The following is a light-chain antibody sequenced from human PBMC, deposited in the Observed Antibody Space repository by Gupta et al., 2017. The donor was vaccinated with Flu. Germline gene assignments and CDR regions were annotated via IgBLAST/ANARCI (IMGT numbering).Light chain of an antibody. CDR3: SSFAGSNDLWV. Sequence: SDVGGYNYVSWYQQHPGKAPKLMIYEVSKRPSGVPDRFSGSKSGNTASLTVSGLQAEDEADYYCSSFAGSNDLWVFGGGTKLTVL. V-gene: IGLV2-8*01. CDR1: SDVGGYNY. J-gene: IGLJ3*02. CDR2: EVS.